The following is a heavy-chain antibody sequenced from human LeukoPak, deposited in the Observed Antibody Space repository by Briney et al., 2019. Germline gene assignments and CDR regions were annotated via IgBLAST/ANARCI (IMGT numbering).Heavy chain of an antibody. V-gene: IGHV1-18*01. CDR2: ISAYNGNI. CDR3: ARQPLGGGFGVHYYYMDV. J-gene: IGHJ6*03. Sequence: ASVKVSCTASGYTFTSYGISWGRQAPGQGLEWMGWISAYNGNINYAQTLQGSVTMTTDTSTSTAYMELRSLRSDDTAVYYCARQPLGGGFGVHYYYMDVCGKGTTVTVSS. CDR1: GYTFTSYG. D-gene: IGHD3-10*01.